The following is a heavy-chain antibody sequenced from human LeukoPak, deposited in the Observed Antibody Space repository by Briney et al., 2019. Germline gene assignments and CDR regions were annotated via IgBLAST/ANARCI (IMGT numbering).Heavy chain of an antibody. V-gene: IGHV4-59*08. D-gene: IGHD3-16*02. J-gene: IGHJ6*02. Sequence: SETLSFTCTVSGGSISSYYWSWIRQPPGKGLEWVGYIYYNGITNYNPSLESRVTISVDTSKNQFSLKLSSVTAADTAVYYCTRHDAVPVIGHGMGVWGQGTTVTVSS. CDR1: GGSISSYY. CDR2: IYYNGIT. CDR3: TRHDAVPVIGHGMGV.